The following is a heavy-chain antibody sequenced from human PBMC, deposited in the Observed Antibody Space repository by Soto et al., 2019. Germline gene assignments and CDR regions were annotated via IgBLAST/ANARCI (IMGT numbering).Heavy chain of an antibody. Sequence: GGSLRLSCAASGFTFSSYAMHWVRQAPGKGLEWVAVISYDGSNKYYADSVKGRFTISRDNSKNTLYLQMNSLRAEDTAVYYCARVGGTPLGESGYAVYWGQGTLVTVSS. CDR2: ISYDGSNK. V-gene: IGHV3-30-3*01. CDR1: GFTFSSYA. J-gene: IGHJ4*02. D-gene: IGHD5-12*01. CDR3: ARVGGTPLGESGYAVY.